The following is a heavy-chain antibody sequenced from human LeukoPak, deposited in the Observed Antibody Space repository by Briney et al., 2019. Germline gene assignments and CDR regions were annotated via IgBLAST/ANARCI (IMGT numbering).Heavy chain of an antibody. CDR2: ISGSGGST. J-gene: IGHJ3*02. Sequence: GGSLRLSCAASGFTFSSYAMSWVRQAPGKGLEWVSAISGSGGSTYYADSVKGRFTISRDNSKNTLYLQMNSLRAEDTAVYYCALVGGSLEWFRGGGPENAFDIWGQGTMVTVSS. D-gene: IGHD3-3*01. V-gene: IGHV3-23*01. CDR3: ALVGGSLEWFRGGGPENAFDI. CDR1: GFTFSSYA.